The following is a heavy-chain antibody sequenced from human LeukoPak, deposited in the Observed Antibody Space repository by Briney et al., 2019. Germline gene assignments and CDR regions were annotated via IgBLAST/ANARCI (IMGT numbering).Heavy chain of an antibody. V-gene: IGHV4-61*02. CDR1: GGSISSGRNY. D-gene: IGHD2-15*01. CDR3: ARVDGSGSGGSCPSGNWFDP. J-gene: IGHJ5*02. CDR2: IYIFSGST. Sequence: SETLSLTCTVSGGSISSGRNYWSWIRQPAVKGLEWIGRIYIFSGSTNYNPSLKSRVTISVDTSKNQFSLKLTSVTAADTAVYYCARVDGSGSGGSCPSGNWFDPWGQGTLVTVSS.